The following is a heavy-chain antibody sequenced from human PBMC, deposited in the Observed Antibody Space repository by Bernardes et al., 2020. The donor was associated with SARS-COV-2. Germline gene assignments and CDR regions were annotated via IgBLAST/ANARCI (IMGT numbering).Heavy chain of an antibody. Sequence: SETLSLTCTVSGGSISSSSYYWGWIRQPPGTGLEWIGSIYYSGSTYYNPSLKSRVTISVDTSKNQFSLKLSSVTAADTAVYYCARHSDIVVVVAATLFDYWGQGTLVTVSS. D-gene: IGHD2-15*01. CDR2: IYYSGST. CDR1: GGSISSSSYY. J-gene: IGHJ4*02. V-gene: IGHV4-39*01. CDR3: ARHSDIVVVVAATLFDY.